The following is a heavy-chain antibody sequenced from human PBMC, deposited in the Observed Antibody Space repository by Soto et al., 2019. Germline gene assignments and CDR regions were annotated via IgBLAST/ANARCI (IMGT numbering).Heavy chain of an antibody. CDR3: ARSEVIPEGCDY. CDR2: INAGKGNT. D-gene: IGHD3-16*02. Sequence: ASVKVSCKSSGYIFTTYALHWVRQAPGQRLEWMGWINAGKGNTKYSQKFQDRVTITRDTSASVAYMELSSLASEDTAVYYCARSEVIPEGCDYWGQGTLVTVSS. CDR1: GYIFTTYA. V-gene: IGHV1-3*01. J-gene: IGHJ4*02.